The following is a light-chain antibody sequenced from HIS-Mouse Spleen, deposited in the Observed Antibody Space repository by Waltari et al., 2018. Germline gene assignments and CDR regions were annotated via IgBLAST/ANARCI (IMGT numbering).Light chain of an antibody. Sequence: SSELTQDPAVSVALGQTVRITCQGDSLRSSYASLYQQKPGQAPVLVIYGKNNRPSGIPDRFSGSSSGNTASLTITGAQAEDEADYYCNSRDSSGNHVVFGGGTKLTVL. V-gene: IGLV3-19*01. CDR1: SLRSSY. CDR3: NSRDSSGNHVV. CDR2: GKN. J-gene: IGLJ2*01.